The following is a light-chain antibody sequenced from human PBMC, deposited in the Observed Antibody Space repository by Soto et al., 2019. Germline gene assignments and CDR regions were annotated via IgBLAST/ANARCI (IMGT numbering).Light chain of an antibody. CDR1: QSVSSSY. Sequence: ELVLTQSPGTLSLSPGERATLSCRASQSVSSSYLAWYQQKPGQAPRLLIYAASSRATGIPDRFSGSGSGTDFTLTISRLEPEDVAMYYCQEYGSSRTFGKGTKVEFK. CDR3: QEYGSSRT. J-gene: IGKJ1*01. V-gene: IGKV3-20*01. CDR2: AAS.